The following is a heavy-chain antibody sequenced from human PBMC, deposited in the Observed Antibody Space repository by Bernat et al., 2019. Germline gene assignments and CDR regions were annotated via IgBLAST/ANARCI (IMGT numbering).Heavy chain of an antibody. CDR3: AKELWFDY. J-gene: IGHJ5*01. V-gene: IGHV3-30*18. CDR2: ISYDGSNK. Sequence: QVQLVDSGGGVVQPGRSLRLSCAASGFTFSSYGMHWVRQAPGKGLEWVAVISYDGSNKYYADSVKGRFTISRDNSKNTLYLQMNSLRAEDAAVYYCAKELWFDYWGQGTTVTVSS. CDR1: GFTFSSYG.